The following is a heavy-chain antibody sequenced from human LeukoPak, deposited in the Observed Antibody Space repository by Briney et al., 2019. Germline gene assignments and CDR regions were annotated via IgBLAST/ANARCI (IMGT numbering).Heavy chain of an antibody. D-gene: IGHD2-2*01. J-gene: IGHJ5*02. CDR1: GYSISSGYY. Sequence: SETLSLTCAVSGYSISSGYYWGWIRPPPGKGLEWIGSIYHSGSTYYNPSLKSRATISVDTSKNQFSLKLSSVTAADTAVYYCARDYIVVVPAATYNWFDPWGQGTLVTVSS. CDR2: IYHSGST. CDR3: ARDYIVVVPAATYNWFDP. V-gene: IGHV4-38-2*02.